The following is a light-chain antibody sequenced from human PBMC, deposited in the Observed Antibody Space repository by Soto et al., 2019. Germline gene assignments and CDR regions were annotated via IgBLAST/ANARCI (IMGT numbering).Light chain of an antibody. J-gene: IGLJ3*02. V-gene: IGLV1-51*01. Sequence: QSVLTQPPSVSAAPGQRVTISCSGGSSNIGNHYVYWYQQRPGTAPKVVIYDNNKRPSGVPDRFSGSKSGTSAPLVITGLQTGDEADYYCATWDRSLSAVVFGGGTKLTVL. CDR2: DNN. CDR1: SSNIGNHY. CDR3: ATWDRSLSAVV.